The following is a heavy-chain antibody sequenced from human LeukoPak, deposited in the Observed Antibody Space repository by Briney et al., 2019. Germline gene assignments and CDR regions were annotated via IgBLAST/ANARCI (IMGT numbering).Heavy chain of an antibody. CDR3: ATADSAGDAFDI. J-gene: IGHJ3*02. Sequence: PSETLSLTCTVSGGSISSYYWSWIRQPPGKGLEWIGYIYYSGSTNYNPSLKSRVTISVDTSKNQFSLKLSSVTAADTAVYYCATADSAGDAFDIWGQGTLVTVSS. CDR2: IYYSGST. V-gene: IGHV4-59*01. CDR1: GGSISSYY. D-gene: IGHD3/OR15-3a*01.